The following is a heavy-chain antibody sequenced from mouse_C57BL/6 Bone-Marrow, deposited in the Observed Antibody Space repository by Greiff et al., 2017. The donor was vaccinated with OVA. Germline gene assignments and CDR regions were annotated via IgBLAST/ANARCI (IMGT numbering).Heavy chain of an antibody. CDR2: IDPENGDT. Sequence: EVHLVESGAELVRPGASVKLSCTASGFNIKDDYMHWVKQRPEQGLEWIGWIDPENGDTEYASKFQGKATITADTSSNTAYLQLSSLTSEDTAVYYCTPLVVVSRGDYWGQGTSVTVSS. V-gene: IGHV14-4*01. CDR1: GFNIKDDY. J-gene: IGHJ4*01. D-gene: IGHD1-1*01. CDR3: TPLVVVSRGDY.